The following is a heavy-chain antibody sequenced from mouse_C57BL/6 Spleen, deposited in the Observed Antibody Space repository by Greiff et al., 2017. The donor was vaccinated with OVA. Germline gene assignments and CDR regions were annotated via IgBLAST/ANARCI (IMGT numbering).Heavy chain of an antibody. J-gene: IGHJ4*01. CDR1: GFTFSSYG. D-gene: IGHD1-1*02. CDR3: ARAGGYYGMDY. Sequence: EVQGVESGGDLVKPGGSLKLSCAASGFTFSSYGMSWVRQTPDKRLEWVATISSGGSYTYYPDSVKGRFTISRDNAKNTLYLQMSSLKSEDTAMYNCARAGGYYGMDYWGQGTSVTVSS. V-gene: IGHV5-6*01. CDR2: ISSGGSYT.